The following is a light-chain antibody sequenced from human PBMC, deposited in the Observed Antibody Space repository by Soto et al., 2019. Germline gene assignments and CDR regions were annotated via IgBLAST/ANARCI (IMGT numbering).Light chain of an antibody. CDR3: QSTERSGSWM. CDR2: KDV. V-gene: IGLV3-25*02. J-gene: IGLJ3*02. CDR1: ALPKQY. Sequence: SYELTQPPSVSVSPGQTARITCSGSALPKQYAYWYQQKPGQAPVLVIYKDVERPSGIPERCSGSSSGTIVTLTISGVQAEDEADYYCQSTERSGSWMFGGGTKLTVL.